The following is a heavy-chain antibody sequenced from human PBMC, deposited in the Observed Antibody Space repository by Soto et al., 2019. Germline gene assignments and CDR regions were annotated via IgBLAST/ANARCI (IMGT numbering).Heavy chain of an antibody. V-gene: IGHV3-23*01. CDR1: GFIFSSSA. CDR2: IGDSGDGT. Sequence: EVQLLESGGDLVQPGGSLRLSCAASGFIFSSSAMSWVRLAPGKGLEWVSAIGDSGDGTYYADSVKGRFTISRDNSKNTLYLQMHSLRADDTAVYYCSKGVTGTGYWGQGTLVTVSS. D-gene: IGHD1-7*01. J-gene: IGHJ4*02. CDR3: SKGVTGTGY.